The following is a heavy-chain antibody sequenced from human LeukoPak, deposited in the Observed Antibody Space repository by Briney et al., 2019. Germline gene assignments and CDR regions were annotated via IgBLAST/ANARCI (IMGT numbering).Heavy chain of an antibody. Sequence: KPSETLSLTCTVSGGSISTGGYYWTWIRQHPGKGLEWIGYIYNSGTTYYNPSLESRVTISGDTSKNQFSLKLNSVTAADTAVYYCARTAGWSYGFDYWGQGTLVTVSS. J-gene: IGHJ4*02. CDR1: GGSISTGGYY. D-gene: IGHD5-18*01. V-gene: IGHV4-31*03. CDR2: IYNSGTT. CDR3: ARTAGWSYGFDY.